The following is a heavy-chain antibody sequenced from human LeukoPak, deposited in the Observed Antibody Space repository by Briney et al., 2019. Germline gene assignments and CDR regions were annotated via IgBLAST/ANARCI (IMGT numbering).Heavy chain of an antibody. V-gene: IGHV3-21*01. Sequence: PGGSLRLSCAASGFTFSSYTMNWVRQAPGKGLEWVSSISSSSNYIYYTDSLKGRFTIPRDNAKNSLYLQMNSLRAEDTAVYYCARGYRGFDIWGQGTMVTVSS. J-gene: IGHJ3*02. CDR2: ISSSSNYI. CDR1: GFTFSSYT. CDR3: ARGYRGFDI. D-gene: IGHD5-18*01.